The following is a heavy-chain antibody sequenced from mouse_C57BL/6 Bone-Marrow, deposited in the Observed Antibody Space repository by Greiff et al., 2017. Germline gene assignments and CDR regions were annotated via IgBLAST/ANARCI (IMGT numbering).Heavy chain of an antibody. CDR2: ISSGGSYT. Sequence: EVQLVESGGDLVKPGGSLKLSCAASGFTFSSYGMSWVRQPPDKRLEWVATISSGGSYTYYPDSVKGRFTISRDNAKNTLYLQMSSRKSEDTAKYYCARVATGVALYAMDYWGQGTSVTVSS. CDR1: GFTFSSYG. J-gene: IGHJ4*01. CDR3: ARVATGVALYAMDY. V-gene: IGHV5-6*01. D-gene: IGHD1-1*01.